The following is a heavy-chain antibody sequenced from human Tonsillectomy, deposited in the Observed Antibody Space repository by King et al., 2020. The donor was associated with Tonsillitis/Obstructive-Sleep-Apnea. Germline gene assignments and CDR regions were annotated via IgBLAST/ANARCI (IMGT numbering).Heavy chain of an antibody. Sequence: VLLVESGGGLVQPGGSLRLSCAASGFTFRHYWMNWVRQAPGKGLEWVANIKYDGSEKDYVDSVKGRFTISRDNAKNSLYLQMNSLRAQDTAVYYCARDHVHDYWGQGALVTVSS. CDR1: GFTFRHYW. CDR3: ARDHVHDY. V-gene: IGHV3-7*04. J-gene: IGHJ4*02. CDR2: IKYDGSEK.